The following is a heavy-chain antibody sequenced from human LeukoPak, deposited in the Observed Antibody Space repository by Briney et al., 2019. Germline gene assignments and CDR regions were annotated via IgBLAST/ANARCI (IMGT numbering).Heavy chain of an antibody. J-gene: IGHJ5*02. CDR1: GYTFTSYG. V-gene: IGHV1-58*02. CDR3: AAEGGTPDNWFDP. CDR2: IVVGSGNT. D-gene: IGHD2-15*01. Sequence: GASVKVSCKASGYTFTSYGISWVRQAPGQGLEWIGWIVVGSGNTNYAQKFQERVTITRDMSTSTAYMELSSLRSEDTAVYYCAAEGGTPDNWFDPWGQGTLVTVSS.